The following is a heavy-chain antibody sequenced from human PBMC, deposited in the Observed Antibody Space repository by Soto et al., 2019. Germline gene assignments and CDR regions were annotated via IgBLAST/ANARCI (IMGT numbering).Heavy chain of an antibody. J-gene: IGHJ6*02. D-gene: IGHD4-17*01. CDR1: GFTFSNYA. V-gene: IGHV3-23*01. Sequence: GGSVRLSCEASGFTFSNYAMSWVRQAPDKGLEWVSAISGRGGSTYYADSVKGRFTISRDNSKNMLFLQMNSLRAEDTALYYCAKXPTVTTSLYSYYYGLDVWGQGTTVTVSS. CDR3: AKXPTVTTSLYSYYYGLDV. CDR2: ISGRGGST.